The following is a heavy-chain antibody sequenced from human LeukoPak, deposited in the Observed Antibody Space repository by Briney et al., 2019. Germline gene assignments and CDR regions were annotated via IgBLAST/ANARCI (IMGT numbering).Heavy chain of an antibody. CDR2: IYAGGTISA. CDR3: LRQRPGSPPR. Sequence: GSPILPCAASGFTLSANDMSRVRQAPGEGLEWVSLIYAGGTISASYADSVRGRFTGSRHHSQNTLDLHMSGLRVDDTAFYYCLRQRPGSPPRWGHGTLVPVSS. J-gene: IGHJ4*01. CDR1: GFTLSAND. D-gene: IGHD1-26*01. V-gene: IGHV3-53*04.